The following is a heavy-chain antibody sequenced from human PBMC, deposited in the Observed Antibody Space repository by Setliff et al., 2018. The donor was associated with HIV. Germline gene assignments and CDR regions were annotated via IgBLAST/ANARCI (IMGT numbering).Heavy chain of an antibody. J-gene: IGHJ4*02. CDR3: TRDDPPGYCSSTTCPYLFDY. CDR1: GFNFADYG. Sequence: GGSLRLSCTGSGFNFADYGISWFRQAPGKGLEWESFIRSKAHGGTIEYAASVKGRFTISRDDSKTIAYLQMSGLKTEDTAVYFCTRDDPPGYCSSTTCPYLFDYWGRGTLVTVSS. CDR2: IRSKAHGGTI. D-gene: IGHD2-2*01. V-gene: IGHV3-49*03.